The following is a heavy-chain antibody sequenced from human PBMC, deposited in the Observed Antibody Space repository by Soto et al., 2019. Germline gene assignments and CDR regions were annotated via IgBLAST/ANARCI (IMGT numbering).Heavy chain of an antibody. CDR2: IDPSDSYT. V-gene: IGHV5-10-1*01. J-gene: IGHJ6*02. CDR3: ARRRSSTLYYYYYYGMDV. D-gene: IGHD6-13*01. Sequence: PGESLKISCKGSGYSFTIYWISWVRQMPGKGLEWMGRIDPSDSYTNYSPSFQGHVTISADKSISTAYLQWSSLKASDTAMYYCARRRSSTLYYYYYYGMDVWDQGTTVTVSS. CDR1: GYSFTIYW.